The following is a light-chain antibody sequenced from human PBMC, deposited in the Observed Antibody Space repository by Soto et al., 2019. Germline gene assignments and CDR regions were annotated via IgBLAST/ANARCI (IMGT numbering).Light chain of an antibody. V-gene: IGLV1-47*02. CDR3: AAWDDSLSGSWV. CDR1: SSNIGSNY. J-gene: IGLJ3*02. CDR2: SNN. Sequence: QSVLTQPPSASGTPGQGLIISCSGSSSNIGSNYVYWYQQLPGTAPKLLIYSNNQRPSGVPDRFSGSKSGTSASLAISGLRSEDEADYYCAAWDDSLSGSWVFGGGTKVTVL.